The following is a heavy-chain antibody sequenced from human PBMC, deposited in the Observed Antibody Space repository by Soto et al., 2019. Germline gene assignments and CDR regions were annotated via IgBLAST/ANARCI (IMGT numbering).Heavy chain of an antibody. CDR2: ISSSSSYI. Sequence: EVQLVESGGGLVKPGGSLRLSFAASGFTFSSYSMNWVRQAPGKGLEWVSSISSSSSYIYYADSVKGRFTISRDNAKNSLYLQMNSLRAEDTAVYYCARDISGGNAASCDYWGQGTLVTVSS. CDR1: GFTFSSYS. D-gene: IGHD1-1*01. J-gene: IGHJ4*02. CDR3: ARDISGGNAASCDY. V-gene: IGHV3-21*01.